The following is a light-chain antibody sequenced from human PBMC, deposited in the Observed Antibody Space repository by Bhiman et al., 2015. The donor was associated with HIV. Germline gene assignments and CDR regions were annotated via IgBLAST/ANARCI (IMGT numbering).Light chain of an antibody. CDR1: SSDRGAYTY. CDR3: SSYTSTTTWV. J-gene: IGLJ3*02. V-gene: IGLV2-14*03. CDR2: DVN. Sequence: QSALTQPASVSGSPGQSITISCTGTSSDRGAYTYVSWYQQHPGKAPKLMICDVNKRPSGVSDRFSGSKSGNTASLTISGLQPEDEADYYCSSYTSTTTWVFGGGTKLTVL.